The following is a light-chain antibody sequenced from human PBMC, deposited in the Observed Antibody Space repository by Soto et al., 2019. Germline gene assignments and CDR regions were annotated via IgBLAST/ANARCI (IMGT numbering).Light chain of an antibody. J-gene: IGLJ3*02. CDR2: EVN. V-gene: IGLV2-14*01. Sequence: QSVLTQPASVSGSPGQSITISCTGSNNDVGAYNYVSWYQQHPGKAPKLIIYEVNNQPSGVSHRFSGSKSGNTASLTISGLQADDEADYYCASYTISSTRVFGGGTKRTVL. CDR1: NNDVGAYNY. CDR3: ASYTISSTRV.